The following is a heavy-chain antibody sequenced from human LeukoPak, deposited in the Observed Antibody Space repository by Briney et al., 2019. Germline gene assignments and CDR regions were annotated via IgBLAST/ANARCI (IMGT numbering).Heavy chain of an antibody. CDR2: ISGGGGVT. CDR3: AKDSRQYCSSTSCSHYFDY. D-gene: IGHD2-2*01. V-gene: IGHV3-23*01. Sequence: GGSLRLSCAASGFTFSSYAMSWVRQAPGKGLEWVSAISGGGGVTYYADSVRGRVTISRDTSKKTQYLQMNSLRAEDTAVYYCAKDSRQYCSSTSCSHYFDYWGQGTLVTVSS. CDR1: GFTFSSYA. J-gene: IGHJ4*02.